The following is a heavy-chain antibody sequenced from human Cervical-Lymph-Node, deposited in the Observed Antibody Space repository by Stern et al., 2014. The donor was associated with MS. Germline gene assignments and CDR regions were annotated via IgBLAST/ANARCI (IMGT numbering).Heavy chain of an antibody. D-gene: IGHD1-26*01. CDR2: IIPSIGRT. J-gene: IGHJ5*02. Sequence: QVQLGQSGAEVRKSGSSVNVSCKTSGGIFNNHGFSWVRQAPGQGLEWMGAIIPSIGRTGYAQKFQGRVTITADESTTTVYMALMNLTYDDTAIYYCAKDDVEEVRGAAFDYWFDPWGQGTRVTVSS. CDR3: AKDDVEEVRGAAFDYWFDP. CDR1: GGIFNNHG. V-gene: IGHV1-69*01.